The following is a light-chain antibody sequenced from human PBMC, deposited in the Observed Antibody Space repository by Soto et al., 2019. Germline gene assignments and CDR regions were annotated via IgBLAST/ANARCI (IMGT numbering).Light chain of an antibody. CDR2: DAS. Sequence: DIQMTQSPSTLSASVGDRVTITCRASQSINSWLAWYQQKPGKAPQILIYDASTLKSGVPSRFSASGSGTEFTLIISSLQPDDFATYYCQQYQSYSALTFGGGTKVDIK. J-gene: IGKJ4*01. CDR1: QSINSW. V-gene: IGKV1-5*01. CDR3: QQYQSYSALT.